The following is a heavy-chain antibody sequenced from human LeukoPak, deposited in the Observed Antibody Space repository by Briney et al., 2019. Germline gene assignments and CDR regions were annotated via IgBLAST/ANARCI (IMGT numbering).Heavy chain of an antibody. D-gene: IGHD6-19*01. CDR2: IGTAGDT. V-gene: IGHV3-13*01. CDR1: GFTFSSYD. J-gene: IGHJ3*02. CDR3: ARSIAVVGTDAFDI. Sequence: GGSLRLSCAASGFTFSSYDMHWVRQATGKGLEWVSAIGTAGDTYYPGSVKGRFTISRENAKNSLYLQMNSLRAGDTAVYYCARSIAVVGTDAFDIWGQGTMVTVSS.